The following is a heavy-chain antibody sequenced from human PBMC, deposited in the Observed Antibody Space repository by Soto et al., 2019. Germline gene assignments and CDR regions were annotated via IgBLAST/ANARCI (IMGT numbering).Heavy chain of an antibody. D-gene: IGHD3-3*01. CDR2: ISYDGSNK. J-gene: IGHJ4*02. CDR3: ATDGLLEYFAY. Sequence: QVQLVESGGGVVQPGRSLRLSCAASGFTFSSYAMHWVRQAPGKGLEWVAVISYDGSNKYYADSVKGRFTISRVNSKNSRYLQMNSGRAADTAVYFCATDGLLEYFAYWGQGTLVTVSS. CDR1: GFTFSSYA. V-gene: IGHV3-30-3*01.